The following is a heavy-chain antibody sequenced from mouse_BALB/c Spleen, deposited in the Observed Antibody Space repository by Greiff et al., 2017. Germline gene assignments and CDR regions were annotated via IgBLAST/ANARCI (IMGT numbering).Heavy chain of an antibody. CDR1: GFTFSSYA. CDR2: ISSGGST. D-gene: IGHD1-3*01. V-gene: IGHV5-6-5*01. CDR3: ARKVVAGDYAMDY. Sequence: DVMLVESGGGLVKPGGSLKLSCAASGFTFSSYAMSWVRQTPEKRLEWVASISSGGSTYYPDSVKGRFTISRDNARNILYLQMSSLRSEDTAMYYCARKVVAGDYAMDYWGQGTSVTVSS. J-gene: IGHJ4*01.